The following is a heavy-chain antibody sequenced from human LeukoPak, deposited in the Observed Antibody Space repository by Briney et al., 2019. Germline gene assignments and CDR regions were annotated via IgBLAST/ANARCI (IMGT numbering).Heavy chain of an antibody. CDR3: AREEYCTNGVCYTHAFDI. J-gene: IGHJ3*02. Sequence: GASVKVSCKASGYTFTSYGISWVRQAPGQGLEWMGWISAYNGNTNYAQKFQGRVTMTTDISTSTAYMELRSLRSDDTAVYYCAREEYCTNGVCYTHAFDIWGQGTMVTVSS. CDR1: GYTFTSYG. CDR2: ISAYNGNT. V-gene: IGHV1-18*01. D-gene: IGHD2-8*01.